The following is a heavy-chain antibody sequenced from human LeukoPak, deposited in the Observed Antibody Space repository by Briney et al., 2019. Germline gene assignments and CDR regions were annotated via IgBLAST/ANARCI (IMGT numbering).Heavy chain of an antibody. CDR2: IYYSGST. CDR3: AALLGDGSIDY. V-gene: IGHV4-31*03. D-gene: IGHD2-21*02. J-gene: IGHJ4*02. CDR1: GGSISSDWYY. Sequence: SETLSLTCTVSGGSISSDWYYWIWIRQHPGKGLEWIGCIYYSGSTCHNPSLKSRVTISEDTSKNQFSLRLSSMTAADTAVYYCAALLGDGSIDYWGQGTLVTVSS.